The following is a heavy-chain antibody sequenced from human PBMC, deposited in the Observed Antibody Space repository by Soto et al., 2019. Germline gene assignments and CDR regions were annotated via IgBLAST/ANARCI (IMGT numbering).Heavy chain of an antibody. Sequence: PGGSLRLSCAASGFTFSSYAMSWVRQAPGKGLEWVSAISGSGGSTYYADSVKGRFTISRDNSKNTLYLQMNSLRAEDTAVYYCENYLEQQLVHDYDYWGQGTLVTVSS. CDR1: GFTFSSYA. V-gene: IGHV3-23*01. J-gene: IGHJ4*02. CDR3: ENYLEQQLVHDYDY. CDR2: ISGSGGST. D-gene: IGHD6-13*01.